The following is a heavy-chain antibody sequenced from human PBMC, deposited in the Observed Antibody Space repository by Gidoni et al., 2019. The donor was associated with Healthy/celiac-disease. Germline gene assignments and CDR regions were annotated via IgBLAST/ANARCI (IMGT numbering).Heavy chain of an antibody. CDR3: ARGGLGQLVDAFDI. Sequence: EGQLVESGGGLVQPGGSLRRFCAASGFTFNRYDMHWVRQVTGKGLDWVSGIGTAGDTYYPGYVKGRFTISRENAKKSWYLQMNSLRVGDTAVYYCARGGLGQLVDAFDIWGQGTMVTVSS. V-gene: IGHV3-13*01. CDR2: IGTAGDT. J-gene: IGHJ3*02. D-gene: IGHD6-6*01. CDR1: GFTFNRYD.